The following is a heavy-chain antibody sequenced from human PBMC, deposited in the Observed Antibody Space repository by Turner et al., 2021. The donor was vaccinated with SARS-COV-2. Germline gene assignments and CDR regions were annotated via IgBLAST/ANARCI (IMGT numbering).Heavy chain of an antibody. V-gene: IGHV3-30*03. CDR1: GFTFSSSG. J-gene: IGHJ4*02. Sequence: QVQLVESGGGVVQPGRSLRLSCAASGFTFSSSGMHWVRQAPGKGLEWVAVISYDGSDKYYADSVKGRFTISRDNSKKTLYLQMNSLRAEDTAVYYCARDGSGYYDSSGLLDYWGQGTLVTVSS. CDR2: ISYDGSDK. CDR3: ARDGSGYYDSSGLLDY. D-gene: IGHD3-22*01.